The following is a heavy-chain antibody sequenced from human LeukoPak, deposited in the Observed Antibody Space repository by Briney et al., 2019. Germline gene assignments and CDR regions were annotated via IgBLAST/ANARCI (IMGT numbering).Heavy chain of an antibody. J-gene: IGHJ4*02. V-gene: IGHV4-31*01. CDR1: GVSISSGDYH. CDR3: ARVRIEYSNSFDY. D-gene: IGHD6-6*01. Sequence: SEALSLTCSVSGVSISSGDYHWSWIRHYPGKGLEWIGYIYHRGATHYNPSLRGLVAISVDTSKNQFSLSLSSVTAADTAIYYCARVRIEYSNSFDYWGQGTLVTVSS. CDR2: IYHRGAT.